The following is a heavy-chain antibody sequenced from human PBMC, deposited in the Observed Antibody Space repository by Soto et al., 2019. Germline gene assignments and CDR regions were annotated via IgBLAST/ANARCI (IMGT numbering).Heavy chain of an antibody. D-gene: IGHD1-26*01. Sequence: QVQLVQSGAEVKKPGSSVKVSCKASGGTFSSYSINWVRQAPGQGLEWMGEIIPIFGTANYAQKFQGRVTMTADESTSTAYMELSSLIPEDTAVYYCARDGGRHSGGIDYWGQGPLVTVSS. V-gene: IGHV1-69*01. CDR3: ARDGGRHSGGIDY. CDR1: GGTFSSYS. J-gene: IGHJ4*02. CDR2: IIPIFGTA.